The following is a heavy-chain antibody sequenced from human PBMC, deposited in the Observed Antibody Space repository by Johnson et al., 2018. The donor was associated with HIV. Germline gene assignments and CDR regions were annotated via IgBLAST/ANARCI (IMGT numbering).Heavy chain of an antibody. V-gene: IGHV3-30*19. J-gene: IGHJ3*02. CDR3: ARATRSSSSGRHDAFDI. CDR1: GFTFSSYG. CDR2: ISYDGSNK. D-gene: IGHD6-6*01. Sequence: QVQLVESGGGVVQPGGSLRLSCAASGFTFSSYGMHWVRQAPGKGLEGVAVISYDGSNKYYADSVKGRFTISRYNSKNTLDLQMNSLRAEDTAVYYCARATRSSSSGRHDAFDIWGQGTMVTVSS.